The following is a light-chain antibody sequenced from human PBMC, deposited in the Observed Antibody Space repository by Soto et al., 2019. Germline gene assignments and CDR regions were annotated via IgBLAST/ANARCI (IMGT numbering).Light chain of an antibody. J-gene: IGLJ1*01. V-gene: IGLV2-14*01. CDR3: SSHTSSGTYV. Sequence: QSALTQPASVSGSPGQSIAISCTGTSTDVGSSNYVSWYQQHPGKAPKLMIFDVNNRPSGVSDRFAGSKSGNTASLTISGLQAEDEADYYCSSHTSSGTYVFGTGTKVTVL. CDR1: STDVGSSNY. CDR2: DVN.